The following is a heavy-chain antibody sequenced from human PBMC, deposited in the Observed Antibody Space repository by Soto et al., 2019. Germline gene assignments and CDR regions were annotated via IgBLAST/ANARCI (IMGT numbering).Heavy chain of an antibody. CDR1: GDSITTSSYY. CDR3: ARRGDRGXHGSGSVSHGYQYGLDV. Sequence: SETLSLTCTVSGDSITTSSYYWAWIRQPPGKGLEWIGSIYYGGNTYYNPSLKGRVTISVDTSKSQFSLRLSSVTAADTAVYYCARRGDRGXHGSGSVSHGYQYGLDVWGQGTTVTVSS. J-gene: IGHJ6*02. CDR2: IYYGGNT. V-gene: IGHV4-39*01. D-gene: IGHD3-10*01.